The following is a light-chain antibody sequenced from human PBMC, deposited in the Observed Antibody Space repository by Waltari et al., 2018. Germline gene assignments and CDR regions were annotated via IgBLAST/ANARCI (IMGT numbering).Light chain of an antibody. CDR2: KVS. CDR3: MQGSHWPYT. J-gene: IGKJ2*01. Sequence: DFVRTQSPLPLPVTLGQPAPISSRSRQSLVYRDGNTYLNWFQQRPGQSPRRLIYKVSNRDSGVPDRFGGSGSGTDFTLEISRVEAEDVAVYYCMQGSHWPYTFGQGTKLEIK. CDR1: QSLVYRDGNTY. V-gene: IGKV2-30*01.